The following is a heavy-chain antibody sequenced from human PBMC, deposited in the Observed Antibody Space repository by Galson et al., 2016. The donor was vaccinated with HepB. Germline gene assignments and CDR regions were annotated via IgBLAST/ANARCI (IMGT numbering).Heavy chain of an antibody. D-gene: IGHD3-10*01. Sequence: SLRLSCAASGFSFSSYEMIWVRQAPGKGLEWVSHISINGTAKYYADSVKGRFTISRDNAQKSLYLQMDSLRAADTAIYCCARAIYYYAFYWGKGTLVTVSS. V-gene: IGHV3-48*03. J-gene: IGHJ4*02. CDR1: GFSFSSYE. CDR3: ARAIYYYAFY. CDR2: ISINGTAK.